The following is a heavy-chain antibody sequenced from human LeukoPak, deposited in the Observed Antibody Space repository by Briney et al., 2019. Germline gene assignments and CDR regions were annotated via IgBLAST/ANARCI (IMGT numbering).Heavy chain of an antibody. Sequence: ESSETLSLTCTVCGGSISNYYWSWIRQAAGKGLEWIGRIYSSGSTNYNPSLKSRVTMSVDTSKNQFSLNLNSVTAADTAVYYCARGSSGWYSIDYWGQGTLVTVSS. J-gene: IGHJ4*02. CDR2: IYSSGST. V-gene: IGHV4-4*07. D-gene: IGHD6-19*01. CDR3: ARGSSGWYSIDY. CDR1: GGSISNYY.